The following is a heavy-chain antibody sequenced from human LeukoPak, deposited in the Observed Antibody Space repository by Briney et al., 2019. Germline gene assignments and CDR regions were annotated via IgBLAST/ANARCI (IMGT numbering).Heavy chain of an antibody. D-gene: IGHD4/OR15-4a*01. CDR3: AAKGPFDY. V-gene: IGHV3-9*01. CDR2: ISWNSGSI. J-gene: IGHJ4*02. CDR1: GFTFDDYA. Sequence: GGSLRLSCAASGFTFDDYAMHWVRQAPGKGLERVSGISWNSGSIGYADSVKGRFTISRDNAKNSLYLQMNSLRAEDTALYYCAAKGPFDYWGQGTLVTVSS.